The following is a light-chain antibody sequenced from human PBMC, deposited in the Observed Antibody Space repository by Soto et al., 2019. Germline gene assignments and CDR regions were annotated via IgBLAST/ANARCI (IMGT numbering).Light chain of an antibody. CDR1: QTVTGA. Sequence: EIVMTQSPATLSVSPGETATLSCRASQTVTGALALYQQKPGQAPRLLLYGASTRATGVPDRFSGSGSGTDFTLTISSLQSEDFAVYYCQQYNDWPPYTFGQGTNVEIK. J-gene: IGKJ2*01. CDR2: GAS. V-gene: IGKV3-15*01. CDR3: QQYNDWPPYT.